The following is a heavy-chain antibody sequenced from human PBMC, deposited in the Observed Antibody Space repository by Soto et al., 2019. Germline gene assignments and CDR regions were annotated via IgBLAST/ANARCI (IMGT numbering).Heavy chain of an antibody. Sequence: EVQLVESGGGLVKPGGSLRLSCAASGFTFSSYSMNWVRQAPGKGLEWVSSISSSSSYIYYADSVKGRFTISRDNAKNSLYLQMNSLRADDRAVHYCARASRCSGVCINWFDPWGQGTLVTVSS. D-gene: IGHD2-15*01. CDR1: GFTFSSYS. CDR3: ARASRCSGVCINWFDP. CDR2: ISSSSSYI. V-gene: IGHV3-21*01. J-gene: IGHJ5*02.